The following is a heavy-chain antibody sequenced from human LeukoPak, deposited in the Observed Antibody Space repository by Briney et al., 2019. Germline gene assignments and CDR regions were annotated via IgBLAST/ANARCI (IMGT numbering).Heavy chain of an antibody. CDR3: ARGLSFGNFDY. Sequence: ASVKVSCKASGYTFASYCMHWVRQAPGQGLEWMGIINPNSGSTTYAQKFQGRVTMTRDTSTTTVNMELSSLRSKDTAVYYCARGLSFGNFDYWGQGTLVTVSS. CDR1: GYTFASYC. CDR2: INPNSGST. V-gene: IGHV1-46*01. D-gene: IGHD3-10*01. J-gene: IGHJ4*02.